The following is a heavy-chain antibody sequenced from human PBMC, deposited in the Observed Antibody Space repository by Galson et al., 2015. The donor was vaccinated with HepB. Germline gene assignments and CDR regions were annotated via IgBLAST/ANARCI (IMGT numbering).Heavy chain of an antibody. CDR3: ARVGAGGAFDI. CDR1: GGTFSSYA. D-gene: IGHD1-26*01. J-gene: IGHJ3*02. Sequence: SVKVSCKASGGTFSSYAISWVRQAPGQGLEWMGGIIPIFGTTTYAQKFQGRVTITAEESTSTIYMELSSLRSEDTAVYYCARVGAGGAFDIWGQGTMVTVSS. CDR2: IIPIFGTT. V-gene: IGHV1-69*13.